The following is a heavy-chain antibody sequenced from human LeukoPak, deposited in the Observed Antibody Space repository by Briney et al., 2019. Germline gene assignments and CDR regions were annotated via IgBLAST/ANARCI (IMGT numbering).Heavy chain of an antibody. J-gene: IGHJ4*02. CDR2: INHSGST. Sequence: SETLSLTCTVSGGSISSNTYYWSWIRQPPGKGLEWIGEINHSGSTNYNPSLKSRVTISVDTSKNQFSLKLSSVTAADTAVYYCARGKNSYGSGSYGYWGQGTLVTVSS. V-gene: IGHV4-39*07. D-gene: IGHD3-10*01. CDR1: GGSISSNTYY. CDR3: ARGKNSYGSGSYGY.